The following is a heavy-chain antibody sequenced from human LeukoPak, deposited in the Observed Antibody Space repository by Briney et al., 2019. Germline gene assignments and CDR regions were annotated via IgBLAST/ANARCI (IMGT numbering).Heavy chain of an antibody. CDR3: ARDGSEWFFDY. CDR2: IYTSGST. J-gene: IGHJ4*02. V-gene: IGHV4-4*07. Sequence: SETLSLTCAVYGGSFSGYYWSWIRQPAGKGLEWIGRIYTSGSTNYNPSLKSRVTMSVDTSKNQFSLKLSSVTAADTAVYYCARDGSEWFFDYWGQGTLVTVSS. CDR1: GGSFSGYY. D-gene: IGHD3-9*01.